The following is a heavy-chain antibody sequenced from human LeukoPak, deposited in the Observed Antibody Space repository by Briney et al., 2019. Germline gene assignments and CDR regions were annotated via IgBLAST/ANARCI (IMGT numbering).Heavy chain of an antibody. D-gene: IGHD3-3*01. CDR3: ARHRQHQLTIFGLFDL. J-gene: IGHJ2*01. CDR2: IYYSGST. CDR1: GGSISSYY. V-gene: IGHV4-59*08. Sequence: SETLSLTCTVSGGSISSYYWSWIQQPPGKGLEWIGYIYYSGSTNYNPSLKSRVTISVDTSKNQFSLKLSSVTAADTAVYYCARHRQHQLTIFGLFDLWGRGTLVTVSS.